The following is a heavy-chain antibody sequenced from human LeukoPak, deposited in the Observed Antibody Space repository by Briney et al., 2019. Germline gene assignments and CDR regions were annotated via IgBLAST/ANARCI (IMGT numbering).Heavy chain of an antibody. J-gene: IGHJ4*02. Sequence: SETLSLTCTVSGGSISSSSYYWGWIRQPPGKGLEWIGSIYYSGSTYYNPSLKSRVTISVDTSKNQFSLKLRSVTAADTAVYYCARGVQAARRFDYWGQGTLVTVSS. CDR1: GGSISSSSYY. D-gene: IGHD6-6*01. V-gene: IGHV4-39*07. CDR2: IYYSGST. CDR3: ARGVQAARRFDY.